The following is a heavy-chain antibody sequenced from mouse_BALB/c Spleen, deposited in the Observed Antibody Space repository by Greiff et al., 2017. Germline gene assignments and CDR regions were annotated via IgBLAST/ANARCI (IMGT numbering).Heavy chain of an antibody. V-gene: IGHV5-6*01. Sequence: EVKLVESGGDLVKPGGSLKLSCAASGFTFSSYGMSWVRQTPDKRLEWVATISSGGSYTYYPDSVKGRFTISRDNAKNTLYLQMSSLKSEDTAMYYCARFYYGSSFAYWGQGTLVTVSA. CDR2: ISSGGSYT. CDR1: GFTFSSYG. J-gene: IGHJ3*01. CDR3: ARFYYGSSFAY. D-gene: IGHD1-1*01.